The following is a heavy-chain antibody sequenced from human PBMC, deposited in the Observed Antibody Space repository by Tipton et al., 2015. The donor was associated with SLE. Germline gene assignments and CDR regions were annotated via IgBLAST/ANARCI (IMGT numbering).Heavy chain of an antibody. CDR3: ARHDGQWDAFDI. V-gene: IGHV4-4*02. D-gene: IGHD6-19*01. Sequence: TLSLTCSISGGSISSSNWWSWVRQPPGKGLEWIGEIYHSGSTNYNPSLKSRVTMSIHTSKNQFSLKLSSVTAADTAVYYCARHDGQWDAFDIWGQGTMVTVSS. CDR1: GGSISSSNW. J-gene: IGHJ3*02. CDR2: IYHSGST.